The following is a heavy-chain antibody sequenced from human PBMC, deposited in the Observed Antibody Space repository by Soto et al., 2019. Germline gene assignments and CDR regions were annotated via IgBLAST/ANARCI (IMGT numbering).Heavy chain of an antibody. Sequence: PSETLSLTCTVSGGSISSSSYYWGWILQPPGKGLAWIGSIYHSRCTYYTPSLKSRVTISVATSKTQFSLKLSSVTAAATAVYYCARLDSSGSFHAFDIWGQGTMVTASS. CDR1: GGSISSSSYY. CDR3: ARLDSSGSFHAFDI. J-gene: IGHJ3*02. V-gene: IGHV4-39*01. D-gene: IGHD3-22*01. CDR2: IYHSRCT.